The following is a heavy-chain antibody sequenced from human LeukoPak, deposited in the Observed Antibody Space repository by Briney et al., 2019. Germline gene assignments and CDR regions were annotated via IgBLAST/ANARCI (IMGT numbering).Heavy chain of an antibody. CDR2: IYYSGST. J-gene: IGHJ4*02. CDR1: GGSISSGGYS. Sequence: MTSQTLSLTCTVSGGSISSGGYSWSWLRQHPGKGLEWIGYIYYSGSTYYNPSLKSRVTISVDTSKNQFSLKLSSVTAADTAVYYCAREGLGVGDYWGQGTLVTVSS. CDR3: AREGLGVGDY. D-gene: IGHD3-10*01. V-gene: IGHV4-31*03.